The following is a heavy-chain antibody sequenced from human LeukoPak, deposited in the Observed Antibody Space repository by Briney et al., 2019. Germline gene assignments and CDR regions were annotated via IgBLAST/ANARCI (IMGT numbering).Heavy chain of an antibody. CDR3: ARGGYSYGYGVFDY. CDR2: INHSGST. Sequence: SETLSLTCAVYGGSFSVYYWSWIRQPPGKGLEWIGEINHSGSTNYNPSLKSRVTISVDTSKDQFSLKLSSVTAADTAVYYCARGGYSYGYGVFDYWGQGTLVTVSS. V-gene: IGHV4-34*01. J-gene: IGHJ4*02. D-gene: IGHD5-18*01. CDR1: GGSFSVYY.